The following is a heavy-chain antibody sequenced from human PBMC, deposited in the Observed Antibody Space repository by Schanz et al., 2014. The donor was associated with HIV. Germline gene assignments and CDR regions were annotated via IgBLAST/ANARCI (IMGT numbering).Heavy chain of an antibody. CDR2: IWYDGSNK. Sequence: QVQLVESGGGVVQPGRSQRLSCAASGITLSGYGMHWVRQAPGKGLEWVAVIWYDGSNKDYADSVKGRFIISRDNSKNTLYLQMNSLRVEDTAVYYCARDLPNPYFDFSGPAGDYWGQGALVTVSS. D-gene: IGHD3-22*01. V-gene: IGHV3-33*01. CDR3: ARDLPNPYFDFSGPAGDY. CDR1: GITLSGYG. J-gene: IGHJ4*02.